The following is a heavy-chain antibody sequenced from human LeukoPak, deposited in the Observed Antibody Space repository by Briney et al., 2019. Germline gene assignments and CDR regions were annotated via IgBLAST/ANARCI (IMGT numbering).Heavy chain of an antibody. Sequence: SVKVSCKASGGTFSSYAISWVRQAPGQGLEWMGRIIPILGIANYAQKFQGRVTITADKSTSTAYMELSSLRSEDTAVYYCARAQQQLVHGGYFDYWGQGTLVTVSS. CDR1: GGTFSSYA. V-gene: IGHV1-69*04. CDR2: IIPILGIA. J-gene: IGHJ4*02. CDR3: ARAQQQLVHGGYFDY. D-gene: IGHD6-13*01.